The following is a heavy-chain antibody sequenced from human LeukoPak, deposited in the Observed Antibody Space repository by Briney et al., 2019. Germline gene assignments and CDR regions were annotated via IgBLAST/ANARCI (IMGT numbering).Heavy chain of an antibody. Sequence: ASVKVSCKASGYTFTRYDINWVRQATAQGLEWMGWMNPNSGNTGYAQKFQGRVTMTRRASKNTAYMELSSLTSDDTAVYYCARSSVGARRRIDYWGQGTLVTVSS. J-gene: IGHJ4*02. D-gene: IGHD1-26*01. CDR3: ARSSVGARRRIDY. CDR2: MNPNSGNT. CDR1: GYTFTRYD. V-gene: IGHV1-8*01.